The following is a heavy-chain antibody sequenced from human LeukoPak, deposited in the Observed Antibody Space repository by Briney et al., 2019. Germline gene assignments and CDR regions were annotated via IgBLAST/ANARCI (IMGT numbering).Heavy chain of an antibody. CDR2: INHSGST. V-gene: IGHV4-34*01. D-gene: IGHD3-10*01. CDR1: GGSFSGYY. CDR3: ARRGFGEFDY. J-gene: IGHJ4*02. Sequence: PSETLSLTCAVYGGSFSGYYWSWIRQPPGKGLEWIGEINHSGSTNYNPSLKSRVTISVDTSKNQFSLKLSSVTAADTAVYYCARRGFGEFDYWGQGTLVTVSS.